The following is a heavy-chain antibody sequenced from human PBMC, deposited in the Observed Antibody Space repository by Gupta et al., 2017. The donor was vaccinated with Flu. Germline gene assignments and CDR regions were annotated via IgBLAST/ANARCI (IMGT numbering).Heavy chain of an antibody. CDR3: ARDSGVGVTAERHDYRRPDNWFDP. J-gene: IGHJ5*02. CDR2: INPSGGST. Sequence: GQGLEWMGIINPSGGSTSYAQKFQGRVTMTRDTSTSTVYMELSSLRSEDTAVYYCARDSGVGVTAERHDYRRPDNWFDPWGQGTLVTVSS. V-gene: IGHV1-46*01. D-gene: IGHD4-4*01.